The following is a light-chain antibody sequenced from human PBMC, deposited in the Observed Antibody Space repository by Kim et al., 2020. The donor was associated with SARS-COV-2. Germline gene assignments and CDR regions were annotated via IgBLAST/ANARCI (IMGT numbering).Light chain of an antibody. CDR3: QQYNNWPLPCI. Sequence: EIVMTQSPATLSVSPGERATLSCRASQSFGTNLAWYQQKPGQAPRLLLYGTSIRATGIPARFSGSGSGTEFTLTISSLQSEDFAVYYCQQYNNWPLPCIFGQGTKLEI. CDR1: QSFGTN. CDR2: GTS. V-gene: IGKV3-15*01. J-gene: IGKJ2*02.